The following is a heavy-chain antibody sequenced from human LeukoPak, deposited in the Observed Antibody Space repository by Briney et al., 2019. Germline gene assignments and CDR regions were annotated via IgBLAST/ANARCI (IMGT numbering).Heavy chain of an antibody. CDR3: ARGAWYYDRVGYFDY. CDR1: GFTFSDYY. J-gene: IGHJ4*02. Sequence: GGSLRLSCAASGFTFSDYYMRWLRQAPGKGLEWVSYISSSGSNIYYADSVKGRFTISRDNAKNSLYLQMNSLRAEDTAVYYCARGAWYYDRVGYFDYWGQGTLVTVSS. CDR2: ISSSGSNI. V-gene: IGHV3-11*01. D-gene: IGHD3-22*01.